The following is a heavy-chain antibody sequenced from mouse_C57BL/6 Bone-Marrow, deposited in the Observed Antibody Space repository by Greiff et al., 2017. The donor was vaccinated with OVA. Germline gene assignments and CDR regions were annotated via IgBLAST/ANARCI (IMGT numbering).Heavy chain of an antibody. J-gene: IGHJ3*01. CDR3: NRMCWFAY. Sequence: EVKLEESGGGLVQPGGSMKLSCVASGFTFSNYWMNWVRQSPEKGLEWVAQIRLKSDNYATHYAESVKGRFTISKDDSKSSVYLQMNNLRAEDAGIYYCNRMCWFAYWGQGTLVTVSA. V-gene: IGHV6-3*01. CDR2: IRLKSDNYAT. CDR1: GFTFSNYW.